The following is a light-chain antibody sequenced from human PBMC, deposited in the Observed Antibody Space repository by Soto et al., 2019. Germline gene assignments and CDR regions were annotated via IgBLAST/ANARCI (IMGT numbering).Light chain of an antibody. J-gene: IGKJ4*01. Sequence: DIQMTQSPSTLSASVGDRVTITCRASQSISNWLAWYQQKPGKAPKLLMYEASSLESGVPSRFSGSGSGTEFTLTINSLQPDDFATYYCQQYNSYSLTFGGGTKVEIK. CDR1: QSISNW. CDR3: QQYNSYSLT. CDR2: EAS. V-gene: IGKV1-5*03.